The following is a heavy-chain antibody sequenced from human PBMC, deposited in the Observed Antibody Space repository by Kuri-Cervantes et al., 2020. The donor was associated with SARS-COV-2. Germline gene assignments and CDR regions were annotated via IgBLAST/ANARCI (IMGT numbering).Heavy chain of an antibody. CDR1: GGSISSSSYY. Sequence: SETLSLTCTVSGGSISSSSYYWGWIRQPPGKGLEWIGSIYYSGSTYYNPSLKSRVTISVDTSKNQFSLKPSSVTAADTAVYYCARQGDGGFRAVAGTTEWGYWGQGTLVTVSS. CDR3: ARQGDGGFRAVAGTTEWGY. V-gene: IGHV4-39*01. D-gene: IGHD6-19*01. CDR2: IYYSGST. J-gene: IGHJ4*02.